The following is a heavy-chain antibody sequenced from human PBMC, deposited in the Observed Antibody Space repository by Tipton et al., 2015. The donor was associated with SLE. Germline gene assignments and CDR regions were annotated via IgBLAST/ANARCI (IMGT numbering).Heavy chain of an antibody. Sequence: TLSLTCTVSGYSIRSGYYWGWIRQPPGKGLVWIGSIYHSGSTYYNPSLKSRVTISVDTSKNQFSLKLSSVTAADTAVYYCARSGHIVVVVLGYFDVWGRGTMVTVSS. CDR1: GYSIRSGYY. CDR2: IYHSGST. D-gene: IGHD2-21*01. V-gene: IGHV4-38-2*02. CDR3: ARSGHIVVVVLGYFDV. J-gene: IGHJ2*01.